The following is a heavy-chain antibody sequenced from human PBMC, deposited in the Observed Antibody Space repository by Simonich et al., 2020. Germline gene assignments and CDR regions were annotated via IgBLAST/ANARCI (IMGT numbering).Heavy chain of an antibody. D-gene: IGHD3-10*01. CDR1: GGTFSSYA. CDR3: ARTNTMRELDTMVRGVDYFHY. J-gene: IGHJ4*02. CDR2: YTPSLCRA. V-gene: IGHV1-69*06. Sequence: QVQLVQSGAEVKKPGSSVKVSCKASGGTFSSYAISWVRQAPGQGLEWMGVYTPSLCRANHAQKFQGRGTITADKSTSTAYMELSSLRSEDTAVYYCARTNTMRELDTMVRGVDYFHYWGQGTLVTVSS.